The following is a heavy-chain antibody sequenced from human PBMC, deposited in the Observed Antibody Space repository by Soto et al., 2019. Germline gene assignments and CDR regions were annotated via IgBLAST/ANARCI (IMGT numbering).Heavy chain of an antibody. CDR3: ARARQLPTY. J-gene: IGHJ4*02. Sequence: SETLSLTCTVSGGSISSYYWSWIRQPPGKGLEWIGYIYYSGSTNYNPSLKSRVTISVATSKNQFSLKLSSVTAADTAVYYCARARQLPTYWGQGTLVTVSS. D-gene: IGHD2-2*01. CDR2: IYYSGST. V-gene: IGHV4-59*01. CDR1: GGSISSYY.